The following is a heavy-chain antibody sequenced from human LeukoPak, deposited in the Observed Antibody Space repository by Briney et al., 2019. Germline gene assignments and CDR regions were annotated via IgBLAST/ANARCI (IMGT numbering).Heavy chain of an antibody. CDR2: IRSKAYGGTT. D-gene: IGHD3-10*01. CDR1: GFTFSNYW. J-gene: IGHJ4*02. CDR3: AREMYYYGSGPFDY. Sequence: GGSLRLSCAASGFTFSNYWMTWVRQAPGKGLEWVGFIRSKAYGGTTEYAASVKGRFTISRDDSKSIAYLQMNSLKTEDTAVYYCAREMYYYGSGPFDYWGQGTLVTVSS. V-gene: IGHV3-49*04.